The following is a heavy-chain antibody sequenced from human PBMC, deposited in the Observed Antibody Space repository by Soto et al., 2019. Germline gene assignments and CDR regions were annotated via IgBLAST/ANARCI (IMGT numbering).Heavy chain of an antibody. CDR1: GYTFTTYW. D-gene: IGHD6-25*01. CDR2: IYPSDSDT. J-gene: IGHJ3*02. V-gene: IGHV5-51*01. CDR3: ARPLEAAAAFDI. Sequence: GESLRISCKASGYTFTTYWIGWVRQMPGKGLEWMGLIYPSDSDTRYSPSFQGQVTISADKSIGTAYLQWSSLKASDTALYYCARPLEAAAAFDIWGQGTMVTVSS.